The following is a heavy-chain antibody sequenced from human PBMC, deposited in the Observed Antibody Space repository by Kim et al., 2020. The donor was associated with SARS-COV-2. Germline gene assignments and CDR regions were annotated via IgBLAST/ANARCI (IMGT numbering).Heavy chain of an antibody. Sequence: ASVKVSCKASGYTFTSYGISWVRQAPGQGLEWMGWISAYNGNTNYAQKLQGRVTMTTDTSTSTAYMELRSLRSDDTAVYYCARDLRDAYCGGDCYFDYWGQGTLVTVSS. CDR2: ISAYNGNT. D-gene: IGHD2-21*01. CDR3: ARDLRDAYCGGDCYFDY. J-gene: IGHJ4*02. V-gene: IGHV1-18*04. CDR1: GYTFTSYG.